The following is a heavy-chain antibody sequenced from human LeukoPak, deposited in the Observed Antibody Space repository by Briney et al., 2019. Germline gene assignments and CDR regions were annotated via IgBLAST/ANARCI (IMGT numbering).Heavy chain of an antibody. V-gene: IGHV3-21*01. D-gene: IGHD5-18*01. CDR3: ARDEGYSYGYLY. CDR1: GFTFSSYS. CDR2: ISSSSSYI. Sequence: GGSLRLSCAASGFTFSSYSMNWVRQAPGEGLEWVSSISSSSSYIYYADSVKGRFTISRDNAKNSLYLQMNSLRAEDTAVYYCARDEGYSYGYLYWGQGTLVTVSS. J-gene: IGHJ4*02.